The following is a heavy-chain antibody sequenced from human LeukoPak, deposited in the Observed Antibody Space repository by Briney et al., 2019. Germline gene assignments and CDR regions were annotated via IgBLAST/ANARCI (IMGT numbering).Heavy chain of an antibody. Sequence: GGSLRLSCAASGFTVSSNYMSWVRQAPGKGLEWVSVIYSGGSAYYADSVKGRFTISRDNSKNTLYLQMNSLRAEDTAVYYCASQNTAMLAFDIWGQGTVVTVSS. CDR3: ASQNTAMLAFDI. D-gene: IGHD5-18*01. V-gene: IGHV3-53*01. CDR1: GFTVSSNY. J-gene: IGHJ3*02. CDR2: IYSGGSA.